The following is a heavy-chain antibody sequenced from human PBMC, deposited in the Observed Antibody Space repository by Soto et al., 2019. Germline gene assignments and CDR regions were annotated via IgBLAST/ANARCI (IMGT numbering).Heavy chain of an antibody. V-gene: IGHV4-59*08. D-gene: IGHD6-13*01. J-gene: IGHJ4*02. CDR3: ALSYSSSWYTQLDY. CDR2: IYYSGST. CDR1: GGSISSYY. Sequence: PSETLSLTCTVSGGSISSYYWSWIRQPPGKGLEWIGYIYYSGSTNYNPSLKSRVTISVDTSKNQFSLKLSSVTAADTAVYYCALSYSSSWYTQLDYWGQGTLVTVSS.